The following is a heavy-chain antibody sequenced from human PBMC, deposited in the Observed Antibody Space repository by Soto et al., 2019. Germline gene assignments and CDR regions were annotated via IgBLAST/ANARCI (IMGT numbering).Heavy chain of an antibody. CDR3: ARGYSYGSYWYFDL. V-gene: IGHV1-18*04. CDR2: ITASNGNT. Sequence: QLQLVQSGTEVKNPGASVKVSCKASGFTFTGFGITWVRQAPGQGLEWMGWITASNGNTNYAQNLQGRVTMTTDTSTSTAYMELWRLRSDDTAVYYCARGYSYGSYWYFDLRVRGTLVTVSS. D-gene: IGHD5-18*01. J-gene: IGHJ2*01. CDR1: GFTFTGFG.